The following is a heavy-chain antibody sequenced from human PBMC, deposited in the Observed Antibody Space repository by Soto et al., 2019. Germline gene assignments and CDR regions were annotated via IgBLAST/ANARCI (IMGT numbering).Heavy chain of an antibody. CDR1: GFTFSSYG. CDR2: IWYDGSNK. D-gene: IGHD2-15*01. V-gene: IGHV3-33*01. J-gene: IGHJ6*02. Sequence: QVQLVESGGGVVQPGRSLRLSCAASGFTFSSYGMHWVRQAPGKGLEWVAVIWYDGSNKYYADSVKGRFTISRDNSKNTLYLQMNSLRAEDTAVYYCARDQSLGLLPFYYYYGMDVWGQGTTVTVSS. CDR3: ARDQSLGLLPFYYYYGMDV.